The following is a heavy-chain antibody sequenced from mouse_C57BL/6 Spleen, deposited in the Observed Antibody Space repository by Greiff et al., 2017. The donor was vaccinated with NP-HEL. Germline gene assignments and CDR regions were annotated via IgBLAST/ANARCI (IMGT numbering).Heavy chain of an antibody. D-gene: IGHD1-1*02. J-gene: IGHJ2*01. Sequence: EVLLVESGGGLVQPKGSLKLSCAASGFTFNTSAMHWVRQAPGKGLEWVARISRKSSNYATYYADSVKDRFTISRDDSQSMLYLQMNNLKTEDTAMYYCVRGYGPLDYWGQGTTLTVSS. CDR2: ISRKSSNYAT. CDR1: GFTFNTSA. CDR3: VRGYGPLDY. V-gene: IGHV10-3*01.